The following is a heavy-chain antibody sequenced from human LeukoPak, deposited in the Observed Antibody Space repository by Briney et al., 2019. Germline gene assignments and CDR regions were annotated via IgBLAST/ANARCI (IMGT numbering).Heavy chain of an antibody. D-gene: IGHD3-22*01. CDR2: IKSDGST. CDR3: ARAPSEIGGYYPEYFRH. Sequence: GGCLRLSCVASGFTFSTYWMTWVRQAPGKGVVWVSRIKSDGSTNYADSVKGRFTISRDNANNTLSLQMNSLRPEDTGVYYCARAPSEIGGYYPEYFRHWGQGTLVTVSS. V-gene: IGHV3-74*01. J-gene: IGHJ1*01. CDR1: GFTFSTYW.